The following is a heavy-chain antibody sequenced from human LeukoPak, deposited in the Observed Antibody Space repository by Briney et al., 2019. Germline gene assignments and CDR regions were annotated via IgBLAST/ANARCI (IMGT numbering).Heavy chain of an antibody. CDR1: GYTFTGYY. CDR2: INPNSGGT. CDR3: ARDFEDYYYDSSGYYYNFDY. J-gene: IGHJ4*02. D-gene: IGHD3-22*01. Sequence: ASVKVSCKASGYTFTGYYMHWVRQAPGQGLEWMGWINPNSGGTNYAQKFQGRVTMTRDTSISTAYMELSRLRSDDTAVYYCARDFEDYYYDSSGYYYNFDYWGQGTLVTVSS. V-gene: IGHV1-2*02.